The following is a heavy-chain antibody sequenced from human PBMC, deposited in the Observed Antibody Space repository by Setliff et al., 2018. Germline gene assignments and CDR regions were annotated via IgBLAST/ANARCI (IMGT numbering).Heavy chain of an antibody. V-gene: IGHV4-39*07. Sequence: SETLSLTCTVSGGSISSSSYYWSWIRQPPGKGLEWIGEINQSGSTNYNPSLKSRVTMSVDTSKNQFSLKLSSVTAADTAVYYCARGLSYYDSSGYLLAHYAFDIWGQGTMVTVS. CDR1: GGSISSSSYY. J-gene: IGHJ3*02. CDR3: ARGLSYYDSSGYLLAHYAFDI. D-gene: IGHD3-22*01. CDR2: INQSGST.